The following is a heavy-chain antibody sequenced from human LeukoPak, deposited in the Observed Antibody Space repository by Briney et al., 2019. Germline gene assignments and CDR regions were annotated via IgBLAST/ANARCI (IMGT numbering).Heavy chain of an antibody. Sequence: GGSLRLSCAASGFTFSSFRIYWVRHAPGKGLVWVSRIKSDGSETLYADSVKGRFTISRDNAKNTLYLQVNSLRAEDTAVYYCARVRMGDDFNPFDYWGQGTLVTVSS. CDR3: ARVRMGDDFNPFDY. D-gene: IGHD3-16*01. CDR1: GFTFSSFR. CDR2: IKSDGSET. V-gene: IGHV3-74*01. J-gene: IGHJ4*02.